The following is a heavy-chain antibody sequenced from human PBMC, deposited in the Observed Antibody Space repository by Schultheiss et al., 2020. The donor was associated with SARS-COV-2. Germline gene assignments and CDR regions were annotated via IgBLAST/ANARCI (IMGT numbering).Heavy chain of an antibody. CDR1: GFTFSDYY. J-gene: IGHJ3*02. Sequence: GESLKITCAASGFTFSDYYMSWIRQAPGKGLEWVSYISSSSSYTNYADSVKGRFTISRDNAKNSLYLQMNSLRAEDTAVYYCASSLTPVRNAFDIWGQGTMVTVSS. D-gene: IGHD2-8*01. V-gene: IGHV3-11*06. CDR2: ISSSSSYT. CDR3: ASSLTPVRNAFDI.